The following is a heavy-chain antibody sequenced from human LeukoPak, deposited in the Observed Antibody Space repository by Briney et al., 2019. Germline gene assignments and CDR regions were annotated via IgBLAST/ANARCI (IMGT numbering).Heavy chain of an antibody. CDR1: GFTFNDYN. Sequence: PGGPLRLSCAASGFTFNDYNMHWVPESPGKGLECVSSISSSYNYIYYAHSVKALFTSSRENAKNSLYMKMKSVRAEDMDVYSCAGDVEDTHLFSGYFYGMDVWGQGTTVTVSS. CDR2: ISSSYNYI. V-gene: IGHV3-21*01. CDR3: AGDVEDTHLFSGYFYGMDV. D-gene: IGHD1-26*01. J-gene: IGHJ6*02.